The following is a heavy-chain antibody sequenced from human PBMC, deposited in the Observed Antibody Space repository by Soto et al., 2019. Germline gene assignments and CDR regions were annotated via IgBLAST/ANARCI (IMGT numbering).Heavy chain of an antibody. D-gene: IGHD3-3*01. CDR3: AHRVLCTVFGLVTTTAIYFDF. CDR1: GFSLTTSGVG. J-gene: IGHJ4*02. CDR2: IYWDDDK. V-gene: IGHV2-5*02. Sequence: QITLKESGPTVVKPTETLTLTCTFSGFSLTTSGVGVGWVRQSPGKAPAWLALIYWDDDKRYSTSLNSRLIITKDTSKNQVVLTMANVDPADTATYYCAHRVLCTVFGLVTTTAIYFDFWGPGTPVVVSS.